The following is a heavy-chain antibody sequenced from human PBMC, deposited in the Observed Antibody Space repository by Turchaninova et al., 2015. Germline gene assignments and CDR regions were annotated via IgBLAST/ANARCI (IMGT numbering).Heavy chain of an antibody. D-gene: IGHD6-13*01. CDR3: ARTAGAGQGFFQH. Sequence: QVTXXESGPALVXXXQTXXLTCTLSWFSLNTCLMRVGVIRQPPGKALEWLARIAVDDVKFYSTSLKTRLTVSKDTSKNQVVLTMATMDPVDTATYYCARTAGAGQGFFQHWGQGILVTVSS. J-gene: IGHJ1*01. CDR1: WFSLNTCLMR. CDR2: IAVDDVK. V-gene: IGHV2-70*04.